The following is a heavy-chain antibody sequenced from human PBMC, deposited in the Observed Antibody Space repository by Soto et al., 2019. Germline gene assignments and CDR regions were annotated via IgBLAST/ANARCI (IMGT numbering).Heavy chain of an antibody. J-gene: IGHJ4*02. CDR2: TYYRSKWYN. CDR3: ARTQSVFDY. V-gene: IGHV6-1*01. Sequence: SQTLSLTCAISGDSVSSRSAAWNSIRQSPSRGLEWLGRTYYRSKWYNEYAVSVKSRITINPDTSKNQFSLQLNSVTPEDTAMYFCARTQSVFDYWGQGTQVTVSS. CDR1: GDSVSSRSAA.